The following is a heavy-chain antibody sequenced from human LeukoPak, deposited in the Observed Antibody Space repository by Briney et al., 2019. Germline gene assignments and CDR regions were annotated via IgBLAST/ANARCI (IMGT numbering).Heavy chain of an antibody. D-gene: IGHD3-10*01. Sequence: SETLSLTCTVPGGSISSYYWSWIRQPAGKGLEWIGRIYNSGSTKYNPSLKSRVTMSVDTSKNQFSLKLSSVTAADTAVYYCARENYYGSGSYYHWGQGTLVTASS. CDR3: ARENYYGSGSYYH. CDR2: IYNSGST. J-gene: IGHJ5*02. CDR1: GGSISSYY. V-gene: IGHV4-4*07.